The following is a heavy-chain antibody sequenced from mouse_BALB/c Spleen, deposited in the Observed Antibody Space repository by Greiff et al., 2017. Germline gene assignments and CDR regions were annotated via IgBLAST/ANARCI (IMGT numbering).Heavy chain of an antibody. CDR3: ARGNWYYAMDY. Sequence: EVQRVESGGGLVQPGGSLKLSCAASGFTFSSYGMSWVRQTPDKRLELVATINSNGGSTYYPDSVKGRFTISRDNAKNTLYLQMSSLKSEDTAMYYCARGNWYYAMDYWGQGTSVTVSS. CDR1: GFTFSSYG. D-gene: IGHD4-1*01. V-gene: IGHV5-6-3*01. J-gene: IGHJ4*01. CDR2: INSNGGST.